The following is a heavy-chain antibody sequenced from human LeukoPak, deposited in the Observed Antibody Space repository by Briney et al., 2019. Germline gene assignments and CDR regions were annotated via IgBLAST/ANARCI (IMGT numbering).Heavy chain of an antibody. CDR3: ARARGGSYDYYMDV. D-gene: IGHD1-26*01. V-gene: IGHV3-21*01. Sequence: GGSLRLSCAASGFTFTSYSMNWVRQAPGKGLEWVSSISSSSSYIYYADSVKGRFTISRDNAKNSLYLQMNSLRAEDTAVYYCARARGGSYDYYMDVWGKGTTVTVSS. CDR1: GFTFTSYS. CDR2: ISSSSSYI. J-gene: IGHJ6*03.